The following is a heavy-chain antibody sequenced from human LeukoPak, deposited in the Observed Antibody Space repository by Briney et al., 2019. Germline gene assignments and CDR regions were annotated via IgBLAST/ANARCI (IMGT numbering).Heavy chain of an antibody. CDR3: ARDSGYDNRAYFFDY. J-gene: IGHJ4*02. CDR1: GGSISSGIYY. CDR2: IYKSGST. D-gene: IGHD5-12*01. Sequence: SQTLSLTCTVSGGSISSGIYYWNWIRQSAGKGLEWIGRIYKSGSTNYSPSLKSRLTISIDTSKNQLSLKLSSVTAADTAVYHCARDSGYDNRAYFFDYWGQGILVTVSS. V-gene: IGHV4-61*02.